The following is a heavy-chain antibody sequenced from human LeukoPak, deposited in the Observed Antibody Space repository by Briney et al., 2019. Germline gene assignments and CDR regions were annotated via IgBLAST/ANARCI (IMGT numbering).Heavy chain of an antibody. D-gene: IGHD3-3*01. CDR3: ARDRITIFGVVIIPVAPFDY. CDR1: GGTFSSYA. J-gene: IGHJ4*02. Sequence: SVKVSCKASGGTFSSYAISWVRQAPGQGLEWMGRIIPILGIANYAQKFQGRVTITADKSTSTAYMELSSLRSEDTAVYYCARDRITIFGVVIIPVAPFDYWGQGTLVAVSS. V-gene: IGHV1-69*04. CDR2: IIPILGIA.